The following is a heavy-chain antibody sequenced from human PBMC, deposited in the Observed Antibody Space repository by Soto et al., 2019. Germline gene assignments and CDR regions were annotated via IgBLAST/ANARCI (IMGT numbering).Heavy chain of an antibody. Sequence: GGSLRLSCAASGFTFSSYAMHWVRQAPGKGLEWVAVISYDGSNKYYADSVKGRFTISRDNSKNTLYLQMNSLRAEDTAVYYCARAVIRTTVTDYWGQGTLVTVSS. CDR2: ISYDGSNK. V-gene: IGHV3-30-3*01. CDR3: ARAVIRTTVTDY. J-gene: IGHJ4*02. CDR1: GFTFSSYA. D-gene: IGHD4-4*01.